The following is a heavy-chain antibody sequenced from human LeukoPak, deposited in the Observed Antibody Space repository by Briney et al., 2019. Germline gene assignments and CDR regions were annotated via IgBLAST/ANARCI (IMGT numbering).Heavy chain of an antibody. Sequence: SETLSLTCTVSGGSISSGSYYWSWIRQPAGKGLEWIGSIYYSGSTYYNPSLKSRVTISVDTSKNQFSLKLSSVTAADTAVYYCARHDPPWGYSYGVFDYWGQGTLVTVSS. CDR2: IYYSGST. V-gene: IGHV4-39*01. CDR3: ARHDPPWGYSYGVFDY. CDR1: GGSISSGSYY. D-gene: IGHD5-18*01. J-gene: IGHJ4*02.